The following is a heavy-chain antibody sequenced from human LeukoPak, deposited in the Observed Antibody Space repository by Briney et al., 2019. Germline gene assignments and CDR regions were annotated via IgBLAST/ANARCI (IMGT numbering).Heavy chain of an antibody. V-gene: IGHV4-39*07. CDR1: GVSISSSSYY. CDR3: ARCGYYYYYYMDV. Sequence: SETLSLTCTVSGVSISSSSYYWGWIRQPPGKGLEWIGSIYYSGSTYYNPSLKSRVTISVDTSKNQFSLKLSSVTASDTAVYYCARCGYYYYYYMDVWGKGTTFTVSS. J-gene: IGHJ6*03. CDR2: IYYSGST.